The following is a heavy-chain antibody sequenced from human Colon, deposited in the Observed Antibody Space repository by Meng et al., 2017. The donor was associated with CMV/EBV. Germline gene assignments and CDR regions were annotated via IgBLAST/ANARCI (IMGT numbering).Heavy chain of an antibody. D-gene: IGHD2-15*01. V-gene: IGHV3-53*01. Sequence: LSLTCAASGFSVTSHYMSWVRQAPGRGLEWVSLIYTADRTHYANSVRGRFTISRDTAKNSLFLQMDRLTAEDTAIYYCAREGGSIPSDAFDFWGPGTMVTVSS. J-gene: IGHJ3*01. CDR3: AREGGSIPSDAFDF. CDR2: IYTADRT. CDR1: GFSVTSHY.